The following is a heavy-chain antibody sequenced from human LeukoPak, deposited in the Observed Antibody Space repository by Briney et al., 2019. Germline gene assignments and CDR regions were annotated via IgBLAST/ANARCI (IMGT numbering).Heavy chain of an antibody. CDR1: GGSISSYY. CDR3: ARDRHDYKGTYYYMDV. Sequence: PSETLSLTCTVSGGSISSYYWSWIRQPPGKGLEWIGYIYYSGSTNYNPSLKSRVTISVDTSKNQFSLKLSSVTAADTAVYYCARDRHDYKGTYYYMDVWGKGTTVTVSS. D-gene: IGHD4-11*01. V-gene: IGHV4-59*01. J-gene: IGHJ6*03. CDR2: IYYSGST.